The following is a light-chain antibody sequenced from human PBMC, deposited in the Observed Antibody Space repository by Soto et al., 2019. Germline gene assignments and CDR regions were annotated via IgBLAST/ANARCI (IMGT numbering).Light chain of an antibody. Sequence: QSALTQPASVSGSPGQSITISCTGTSSDVAGYNYVSWYQQHPDKAPKLMIYEVSTRPSGVSNRFSGSKSGNTASLTISGLLAEDEADYYCSSYTSSSPVVFGGGTKLTVL. CDR1: SSDVAGYNY. CDR3: SSYTSSSPVV. CDR2: EVS. V-gene: IGLV2-14*01. J-gene: IGLJ2*01.